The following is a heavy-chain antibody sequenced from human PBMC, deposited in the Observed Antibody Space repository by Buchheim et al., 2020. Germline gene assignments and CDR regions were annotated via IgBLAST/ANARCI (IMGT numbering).Heavy chain of an antibody. J-gene: IGHJ6*02. Sequence: EVQLVESGGGLVKPGGSLRLSCAASGFTFSSYSMNWVRQAPGKGLEWVSSISSSSSYIFYADSVKGRFTISRDNAKNSLYLQMNSLRAEDTAVYYCAREYCSGGSCYGRRPYYYYGMDVWGQGTT. CDR1: GFTFSSYS. V-gene: IGHV3-21*01. D-gene: IGHD2-15*01. CDR3: AREYCSGGSCYGRRPYYYYGMDV. CDR2: ISSSSSYI.